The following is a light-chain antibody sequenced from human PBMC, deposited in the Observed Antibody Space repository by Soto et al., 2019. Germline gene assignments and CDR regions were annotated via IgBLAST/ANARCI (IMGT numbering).Light chain of an antibody. CDR2: AAS. J-gene: IGKJ5*01. CDR1: QGINSY. CDR3: QQLKSNLIT. Sequence: DIQLTQSPSFLSASVGDRVTITCRASQGINSYLAWYQQKPGKAPKLLIYAASTLQSGVPSRFSGSGSGTEFTLTIGSLQPEDFATYYCQQLKSNLITFGQGTRLEIK. V-gene: IGKV1-9*01.